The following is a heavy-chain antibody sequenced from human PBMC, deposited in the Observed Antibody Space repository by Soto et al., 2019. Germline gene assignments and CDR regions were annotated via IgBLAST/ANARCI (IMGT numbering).Heavy chain of an antibody. Sequence: QVQLQESGPGLVKPSETLSLTCTVSGGSVSSGSYYWSWIRQPPGKGLEWIGYIYYSGSTNYNPSLKSRVTISVDTSKNQFSLKLSSVTAADTAVYYCARDNLTGTTEHWGQGTLVTVSS. CDR3: ARDNLTGTTEH. D-gene: IGHD1-7*01. V-gene: IGHV4-61*01. J-gene: IGHJ1*01. CDR2: IYYSGST. CDR1: GGSVSSGSYY.